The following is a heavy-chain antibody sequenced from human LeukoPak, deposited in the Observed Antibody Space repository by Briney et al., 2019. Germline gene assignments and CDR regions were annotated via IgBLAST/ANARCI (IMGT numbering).Heavy chain of an antibody. CDR2: IYYSGST. CDR3: ARNDPRLTSFGVVDY. V-gene: IGHV4-59*01. D-gene: IGHD3-3*01. Sequence: SETLSLTCTVSGGSISSYYWSWIRKPPGKGLEWIGYIYYSGSTNYNPSLKSRVTISVDTSKNQFSLKLSSVTAADTAVYYCARNDPRLTSFGVVDYWGQGTLVTVSS. J-gene: IGHJ4*02. CDR1: GGSISSYY.